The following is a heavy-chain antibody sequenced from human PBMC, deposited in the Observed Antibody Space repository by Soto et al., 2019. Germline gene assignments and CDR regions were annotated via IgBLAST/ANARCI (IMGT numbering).Heavy chain of an antibody. CDR3: ARDAPYCSGGSCYKVFDY. V-gene: IGHV3-30-3*01. Sequence: QVQLVESGGGVVQPGRSLRLSCAASGFTFSSYAMHWVRQAPGKGLEWVAVISYDGSNKYYADSVKGRFTISRDNSKNTLYLQMNSLRAEDTAVYYCARDAPYCSGGSCYKVFDYWGQGTLVTVSS. J-gene: IGHJ4*02. CDR2: ISYDGSNK. D-gene: IGHD2-15*01. CDR1: GFTFSSYA.